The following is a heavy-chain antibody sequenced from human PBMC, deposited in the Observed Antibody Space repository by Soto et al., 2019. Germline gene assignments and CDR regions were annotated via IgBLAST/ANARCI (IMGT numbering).Heavy chain of an antibody. V-gene: IGHV3-21*01. J-gene: IGHJ4*02. CDR2: ISGSGNYT. CDR1: GFTFSSYS. Sequence: GSLRLSCAASGFTFSSYSMNWVRQAPGEGLEWVSSISGSGNYTHYADFLRGRFTISRDNAKTSLYLQMNSLRAEDTAVYYCAREGINNYNEYYFDSWGQGTVVTVS. CDR3: AREGINNYNEYYFDS. D-gene: IGHD4-4*01.